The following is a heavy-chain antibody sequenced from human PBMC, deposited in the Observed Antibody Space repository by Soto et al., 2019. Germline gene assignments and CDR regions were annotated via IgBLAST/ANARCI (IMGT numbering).Heavy chain of an antibody. CDR1: GGSISSGGYY. CDR2: IYYSGST. J-gene: IGHJ3*02. CDR3: ARVTPPPLYDILTGDHDAFDI. D-gene: IGHD3-9*01. V-gene: IGHV4-31*03. Sequence: QVQLQESGPGLVKPSQTLSLTCTVSGGSISSGGYYWSWIRQHPGKGLEWIGYIYYSGSTYYNPSLKSRVTISVDPSKNQFSLKLSSVTAADTAVYYCARVTPPPLYDILTGDHDAFDIWGQGTMVTVSS.